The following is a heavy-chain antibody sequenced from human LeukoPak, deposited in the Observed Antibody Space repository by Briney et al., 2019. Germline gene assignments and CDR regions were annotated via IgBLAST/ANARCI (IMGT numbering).Heavy chain of an antibody. CDR3: TKQLVPSYFDY. CDR1: GFTFSSYA. CDR2: ISYDGSNK. V-gene: IGHV3-30-3*01. J-gene: IGHJ4*02. D-gene: IGHD6-6*01. Sequence: GRSLRLSCAASGFTFSSYAMHWVRQAPGKGLEWVAVISYDGSNKYYADSVKGRFTISRDNSKNTLYLQMNSLRAEDTAVHYCTKQLVPSYFDYWGQGTLVTVSS.